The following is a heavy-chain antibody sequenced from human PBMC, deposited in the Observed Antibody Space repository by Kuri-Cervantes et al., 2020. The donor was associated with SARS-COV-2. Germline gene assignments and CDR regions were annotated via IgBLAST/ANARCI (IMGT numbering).Heavy chain of an antibody. V-gene: IGHV1-2*02. J-gene: IGHJ6*03. CDR1: GYTFTGYY. Sequence: ASVQVSCKASGYTFTGYYMHWVRQAPGRGLEWMGWINPNSGGTNYAQKFQGRVTMTRDTSISTAYMELSRLRSDDTAVYYCARVAVGATHPNYYMDVWGKGTTVTVSS. CDR3: ARVAVGATHPNYYMDV. CDR2: INPNSGGT. D-gene: IGHD1-26*01.